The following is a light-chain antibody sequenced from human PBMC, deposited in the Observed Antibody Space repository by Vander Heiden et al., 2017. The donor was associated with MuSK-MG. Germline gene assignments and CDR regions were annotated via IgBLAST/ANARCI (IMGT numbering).Light chain of an antibody. CDR3: CSDTGSSNWV. CDR2: EVS. CDR1: SSDVGSYNL. V-gene: IGLV2-23*02. J-gene: IGLJ3*02. Sequence: SALTQPASAAGSPGQSITISCTGTSSDVGSYNLVSGYQPQPGKAPILTVYEVSQRPSSVSNRFSGSKSGNTASLTITVHQAEDEADYYCCSDTGSSNWVFGGGTTVTVL.